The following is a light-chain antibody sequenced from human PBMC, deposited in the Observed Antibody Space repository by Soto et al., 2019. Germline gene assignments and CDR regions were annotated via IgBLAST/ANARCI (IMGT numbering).Light chain of an antibody. CDR2: AAS. CDR1: QFNRND. Sequence: ATQMTQSPSSLSASVGDRVTITCRASQFNRNDLGWYQQKPGKAPKLPIFAASKLQSGVPSRFSGSGSGTDFTLTISSLQPEDFATYYCLQDYTYPLTFGGGTRVEIK. V-gene: IGKV1-6*02. J-gene: IGKJ4*01. CDR3: LQDYTYPLT.